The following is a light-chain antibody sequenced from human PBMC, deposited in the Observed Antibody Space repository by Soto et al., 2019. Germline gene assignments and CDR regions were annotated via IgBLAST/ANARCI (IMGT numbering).Light chain of an antibody. V-gene: IGLV1-44*01. J-gene: IGLJ3*02. CDR2: TNN. CDR3: AAWDGSLQTWV. Sequence: QSALTQPPSASGTPGQRVTISCSGSSSNIGSNTVNWYQQLPGTAPKLLIYTNNQRPSGVPDRFSDSKSGTSASLAISGLQSGDEADYYCAAWDGSLQTWVFGGGTKVTVL. CDR1: SSNIGSNT.